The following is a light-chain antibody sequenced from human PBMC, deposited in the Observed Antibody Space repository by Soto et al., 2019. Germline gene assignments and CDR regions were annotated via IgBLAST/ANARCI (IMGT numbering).Light chain of an antibody. CDR2: KAS. Sequence: DVQMTQSPSTLSASVGDRVTITCRASQSIGDWLAWFQQKPGRAPKLLIYKASNLESGVPSTFSGSASGTEFTLTISSLQPEDFATYYCQQYYDYSWTFGQGTKVDIK. CDR3: QQYYDYSWT. J-gene: IGKJ1*01. CDR1: QSIGDW. V-gene: IGKV1-5*03.